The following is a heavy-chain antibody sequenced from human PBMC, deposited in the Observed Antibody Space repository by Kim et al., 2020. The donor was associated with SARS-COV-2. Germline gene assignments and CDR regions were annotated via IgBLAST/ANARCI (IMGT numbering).Heavy chain of an antibody. V-gene: IGHV3-74*01. CDR1: GFTFNDYW. D-gene: IGHD6-19*01. CDR3: ARALAVAGTGGYY. CDR2: INSDGSSR. J-gene: IGHJ4*02. Sequence: GESLKISCEVSGFTFNDYWMHWVRQAPGKGLVWVSRINSDGSSRSYADSVKGRFTISRDNAKNTVYLQMNSLRAEDTAVYYCARALAVAGTGGYYWGQGTLVTVSS.